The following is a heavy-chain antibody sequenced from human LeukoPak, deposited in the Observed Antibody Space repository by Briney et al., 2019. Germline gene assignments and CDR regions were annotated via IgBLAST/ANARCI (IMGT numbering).Heavy chain of an antibody. D-gene: IGHD6-19*01. CDR1: GFTFSSYS. CDR3: ARGGGWLTDY. CDR2: ISSSSSYI. V-gene: IGHV3-21*04. Sequence: GGSLRLSCAASGFTFSSYSMNWVRQAPGKGLEWVSSISSSSSYIYYADSVKGRFTISRDNAKNSLYLQMNSLRTEDTAVYYCARGGGWLTDYWGQGTLVTVSS. J-gene: IGHJ4*02.